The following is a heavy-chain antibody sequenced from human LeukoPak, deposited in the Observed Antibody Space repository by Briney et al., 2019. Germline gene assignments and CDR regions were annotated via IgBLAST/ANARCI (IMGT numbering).Heavy chain of an antibody. CDR2: IHFSGST. V-gene: IGHV4-59*08. Sequence: SETLSLTCTVSGGSISSSYWSWIRQPPGKGLQWIGYIHFSGSTKYNPSLKNRVTITVDTSQDQFSLNLTSVTAADTAVYYCVRQGRGTYWDRNFQHWGQGTLVIVSS. D-gene: IGHD5-24*01. CDR1: GGSISSSY. CDR3: VRQGRGTYWDRNFQH. J-gene: IGHJ1*01.